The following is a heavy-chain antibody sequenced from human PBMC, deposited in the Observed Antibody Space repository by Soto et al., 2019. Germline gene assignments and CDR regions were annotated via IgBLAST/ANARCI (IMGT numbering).Heavy chain of an antibody. CDR1: GFTFRTYT. CDR3: ARDRQVTTTGLYYYGMDV. Sequence: GGSLRLSCVASGFTFRTYTMNWVRQAPGKGLEWVSGIRGFSPYTFYAESVKGRFTISRDNAKNSLYLQMNSLRAEDTAVYYCARDRQVTTTGLYYYGMDVWGQGTTVTVSS. V-gene: IGHV3-21*01. D-gene: IGHD1-1*01. CDR2: IRGFSPYT. J-gene: IGHJ6*02.